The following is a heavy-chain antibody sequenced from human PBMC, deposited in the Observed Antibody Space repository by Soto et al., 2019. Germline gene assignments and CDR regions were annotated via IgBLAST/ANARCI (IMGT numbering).Heavy chain of an antibody. Sequence: QVQLQESGPGLVKPSQTLSLTCTVSGGSISSGGYHWSWIRQHPGKGLEWIGNIYYSGSTYYNPSVKRPVSIPVDTSKRPFSPNRTSVASADTAVYYCARARVLWFGELLTVDWFDPWGQGTVVTVSS. CDR1: GGSISSGGYH. V-gene: IGHV4-31*01. J-gene: IGHJ5*02. CDR3: ARARVLWFGELLTVDWFDP. CDR2: IYYSGST. D-gene: IGHD3-10*01.